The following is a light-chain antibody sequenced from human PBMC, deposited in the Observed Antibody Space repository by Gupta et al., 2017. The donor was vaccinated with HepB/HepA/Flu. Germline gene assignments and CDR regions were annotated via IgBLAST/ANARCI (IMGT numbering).Light chain of an antibody. J-gene: IGLJ2*01. CDR3: AAWDDSLEVV. Sequence: QSVLTQPPSASGTPGQRVTMSCSGGSSNIGSNHVTWFHQLPGTAPKLLIYSDDQRPSGVPDRFSGSKSGTSASLAISGLQSEDEGVYYCAAWDDSLEVVFGGGTKLTVL. CDR1: SSNIGSNH. CDR2: SDD. V-gene: IGLV1-44*01.